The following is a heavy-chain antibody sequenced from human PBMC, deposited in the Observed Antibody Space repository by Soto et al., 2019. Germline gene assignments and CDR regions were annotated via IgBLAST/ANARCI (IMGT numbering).Heavy chain of an antibody. J-gene: IGHJ4*02. CDR2: IYSGGST. V-gene: IGHV3-53*04. CDR3: ARYRDSSGWDQWYFDY. Sequence: GGSLRLSCAASGFTVSSNYMSWVRQAPGKGLEWVSVIYSGGSTYYADSVKGRFTISRHNSKNTLYLQMNSLRAEDTAVYYCARYRDSSGWDQWYFDYRGQGTLVTVSS. D-gene: IGHD6-19*01. CDR1: GFTVSSNY.